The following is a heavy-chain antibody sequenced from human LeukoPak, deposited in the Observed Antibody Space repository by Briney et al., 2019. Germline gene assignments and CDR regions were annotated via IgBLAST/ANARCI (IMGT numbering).Heavy chain of an antibody. Sequence: QPGGSLRLSCAASGFIFSSYGMNWVRQAPGKGLEWVSYISSSGTTIYYADSVRGRFTISRDNSKNTLYLQMNSLRAEDTAVYYCAKDFGEAAFDIWGQGTMVTVSS. J-gene: IGHJ3*02. CDR3: AKDFGEAAFDI. CDR2: ISSSGTTI. CDR1: GFIFSSYG. V-gene: IGHV3-48*01. D-gene: IGHD3-10*01.